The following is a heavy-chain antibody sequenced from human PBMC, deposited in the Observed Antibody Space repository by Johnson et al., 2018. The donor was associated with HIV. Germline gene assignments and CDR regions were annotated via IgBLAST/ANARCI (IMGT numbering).Heavy chain of an antibody. Sequence: QVQLVESGGGVVQPGRSLRLSCAASGFTFSSYAMHWVRQAPGKGLEWVAVISYDGNNKYSADSVKGRFTISRDNSKNTLYLQMNSLRAEDTAVYYCARIVRMTTVVIGDAFDIWGQGTMVTVSS. J-gene: IGHJ3*02. V-gene: IGHV3-30-3*01. D-gene: IGHD4-23*01. CDR1: GFTFSSYA. CDR3: ARIVRMTTVVIGDAFDI. CDR2: ISYDGNNK.